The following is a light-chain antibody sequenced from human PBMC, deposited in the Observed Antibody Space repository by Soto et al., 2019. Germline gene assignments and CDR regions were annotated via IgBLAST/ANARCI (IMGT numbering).Light chain of an antibody. Sequence: VLTQSPGTLSLSPGERATLSCRASQIFSTRLAWYQHRSGQAPRLLISSASIRATGIPDRFSGSGSGTDFTLTISRLEPEDFALYYCQHYYGTSPIAFGQGTRLEVK. CDR2: SAS. CDR1: QIFSTR. J-gene: IGKJ5*01. V-gene: IGKV3-20*01. CDR3: QHYYGTSPIA.